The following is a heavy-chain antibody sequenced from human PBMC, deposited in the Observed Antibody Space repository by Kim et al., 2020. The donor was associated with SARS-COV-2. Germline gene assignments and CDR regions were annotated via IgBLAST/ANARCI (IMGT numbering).Heavy chain of an antibody. D-gene: IGHD3-16*01. Sequence: SVKVSCKASGGTFSSYAISWVRQAPGQGLEWMGRIIPILGIANYALMFKGRVPITEDKSQGTAYMELRSLRCEATDVYYCARGLFGGLTLPFDYWGEVT. CDR2: IIPILGIA. J-gene: IGHJ4*02. CDR1: GGTFSSYA. CDR3: ARGLFGGLTLPFDY. V-gene: IGHV1-69*04.